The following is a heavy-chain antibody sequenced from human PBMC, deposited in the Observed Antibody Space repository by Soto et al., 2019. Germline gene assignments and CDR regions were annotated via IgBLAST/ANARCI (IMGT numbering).Heavy chain of an antibody. J-gene: IGHJ3*01. CDR3: ATWHEREHAYDV. CDR1: GFTISGKKY. V-gene: IGHV3-53*01. D-gene: IGHD1-1*01. Sequence: DVQLVESGGGLIQPGESLRLSCAASGFTISGKKYVAWVRQAPVKGLDWVSALYDLDGSFYAASVKGRFTTSSDSSKTTVYLRMNDLRPDDTAVYYCATWHEREHAYDVWGQGTTVTVSS. CDR2: LYDLDGS.